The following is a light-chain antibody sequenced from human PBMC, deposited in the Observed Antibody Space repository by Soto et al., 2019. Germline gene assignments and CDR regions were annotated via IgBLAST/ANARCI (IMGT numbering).Light chain of an antibody. CDR2: EVS. CDR1: SSDVGGYNF. V-gene: IGLV2-14*01. Sequence: SVLTQPASVSGSPGQSITISCTGTSSDVGGYNFVSWFQQHPGKAPKLMIYEVSNRPLGVSNRFSGSKSGNTASLTISGLQAEDEADYYCSSYTSSSTHNYVFGTGTKVTVL. J-gene: IGLJ1*01. CDR3: SSYTSSSTHNYV.